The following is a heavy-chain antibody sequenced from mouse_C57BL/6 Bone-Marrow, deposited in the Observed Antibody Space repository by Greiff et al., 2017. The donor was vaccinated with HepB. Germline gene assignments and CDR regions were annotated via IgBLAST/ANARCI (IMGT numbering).Heavy chain of an antibody. V-gene: IGHV7-1*01. CDR1: GFTFSDFY. Sequence: EVNVVESGGGLVQSGRSLRLSCATSGFTFSDFYMEWVRQAPGKGLEWIAASRNKANDYTTEYSASVKGRFIVSRDTSQSILYLQMNALRAEDTAIYYCARDAHRLAMDYWGQGTSVTVSS. CDR3: ARDAHRLAMDY. J-gene: IGHJ4*01. CDR2: SRNKANDYTT.